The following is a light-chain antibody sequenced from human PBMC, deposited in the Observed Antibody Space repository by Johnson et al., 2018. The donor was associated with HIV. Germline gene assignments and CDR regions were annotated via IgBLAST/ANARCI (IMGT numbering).Light chain of an antibody. V-gene: IGLV1-51*01. CDR2: DNN. CDR3: GTWVSSVSAPYV. Sequence: QSVLTQQPSVSAAPGQKVTISCSGSSSNVGSSFVSWYRQVPGTAPKLLIYDNNKRPSGIPGRFSGSKSGPSATLDITGLQAGDEADYYCGTWVSSVSAPYVFGTGTTVTVL. J-gene: IGLJ1*01. CDR1: SSNVGSSF.